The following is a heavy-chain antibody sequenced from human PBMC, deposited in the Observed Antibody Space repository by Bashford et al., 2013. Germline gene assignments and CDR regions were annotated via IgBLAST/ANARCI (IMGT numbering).Heavy chain of an antibody. CDR2: IHPRDSDT. CDR3: ARQRGLLITEALII. V-gene: IGHV5-51*01. J-gene: IGHJ3*02. Sequence: WVRQMPGKGLEWMGMIHPRDSDTRHSPSFQGQVTMSVDRSISTAYLQWTSLKAADTAVYYCARQRGLLITEALIIWGQGTMVTVSS. D-gene: IGHD1-20*01.